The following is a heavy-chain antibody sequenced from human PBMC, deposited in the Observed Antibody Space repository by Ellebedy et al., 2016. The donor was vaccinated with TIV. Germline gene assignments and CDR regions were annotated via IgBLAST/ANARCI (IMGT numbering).Heavy chain of an antibody. CDR1: GFTFGAFA. J-gene: IGHJ4*02. V-gene: IGHV3-23*01. Sequence: GGSLRLSCAASGFTFGAFAVPWVRQPPGKGLEWLSVISGDGSSTYYADSVKGRFTITRDNSKNTLYLQMNRLGTEDTAGYYCAKGSSSGFNYDRVGFEYWGQGTLVTVSS. CDR2: ISGDGSST. D-gene: IGHD3-16*01. CDR3: AKGSSSGFNYDRVGFEY.